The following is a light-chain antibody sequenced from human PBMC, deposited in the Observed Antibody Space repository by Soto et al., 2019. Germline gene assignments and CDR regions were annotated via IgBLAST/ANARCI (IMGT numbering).Light chain of an antibody. CDR1: SSDLGIYNY. J-gene: IGLJ1*01. Sequence: QSALAQPASVSGSPGQSIAISCSGSSSDLGIYNYVSWYQQHPGKVPTLIIFEVTNRPSGVSNRFSGSKSGNTASLTISGLQAEDEADYDCSSYTASSTRVFGAGTKVTVL. CDR3: SSYTASSTRV. V-gene: IGLV2-14*01. CDR2: EVT.